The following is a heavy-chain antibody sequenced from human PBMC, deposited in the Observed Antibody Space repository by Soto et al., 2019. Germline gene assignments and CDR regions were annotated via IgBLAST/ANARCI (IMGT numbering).Heavy chain of an antibody. D-gene: IGHD2-15*01. V-gene: IGHV4-59*01. CDR2: IYYSGST. CDR3: ARVLGYCSGGNCFGRFDP. CDR1: GASISSYY. Sequence: SETLSLTCTVSGASISSYYWSWIRQPPGKGLEWIGYIYYSGSTNYNPSLKSRVTMSVDTSNNQFSLKLSSVTTADTAVYYCARVLGYCSGGNCFGRFDPWGQGTLVTVSS. J-gene: IGHJ5*02.